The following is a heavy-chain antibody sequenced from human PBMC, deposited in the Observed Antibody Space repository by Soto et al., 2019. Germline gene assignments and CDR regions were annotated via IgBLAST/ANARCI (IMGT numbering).Heavy chain of an antibody. Sequence: SETLSLTCSVSGGSISSSSHYWGWIRQPPGQGLEWIGTIYYSGSTYYSPSLKSRVTISVDTSKNQFSLKLSSVTAADTAVYYCARHCASSGYYHQRLCDFDYWGQGALVTVSS. J-gene: IGHJ4*02. CDR1: GGSISSSSHY. V-gene: IGHV4-39*01. CDR2: IYYSGST. D-gene: IGHD3-22*01. CDR3: ARHCASSGYYHQRLCDFDY.